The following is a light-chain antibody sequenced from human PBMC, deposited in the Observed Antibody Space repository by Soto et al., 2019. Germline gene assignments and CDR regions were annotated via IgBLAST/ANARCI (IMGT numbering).Light chain of an antibody. Sequence: EIVLTQSPGTLCMCTGDRATLSCRASQSVSNNYLAWYKQKPGQDPRLIIYGASNRATGIQDRFSGSGSGTDFTLTISRLEPEDFAVYDCQQYGSSGTFGQGTKVDIK. J-gene: IGKJ1*01. V-gene: IGKV3-20*01. CDR2: GAS. CDR3: QQYGSSGT. CDR1: QSVSNNY.